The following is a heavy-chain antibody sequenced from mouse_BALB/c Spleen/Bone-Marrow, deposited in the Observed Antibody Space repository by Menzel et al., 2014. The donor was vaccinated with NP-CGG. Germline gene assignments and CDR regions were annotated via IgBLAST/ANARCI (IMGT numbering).Heavy chain of an antibody. CDR3: TRSEPFAY. J-gene: IGHJ3*01. CDR1: GYTFTSYY. Sequence: QVQLQQSGAELVKPGASVKLSCKASGYTFTSYYMYWVKQRPGQGLEWIGGINPSNGGTNFNEKFKSKATLTVDKSFSTACMQLSSLTSEDSAVYYCTRSEPFAYWGQGTLVTVSA. CDR2: INPSNGGT. V-gene: IGHV1S81*02.